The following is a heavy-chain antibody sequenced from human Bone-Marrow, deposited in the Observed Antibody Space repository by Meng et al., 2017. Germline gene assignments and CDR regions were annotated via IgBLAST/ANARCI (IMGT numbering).Heavy chain of an antibody. J-gene: IGHJ4*02. Sequence: ASVKVSCKASGYTFTSYGISWVRQAPGQGLEWMGWISAYNGNTNYAQKLQGRVTMTTDTSTSTAYMELRSLRSDDTAVYYCARDWVSRYFDWLPYSIDYWGQGTLVTVSS. V-gene: IGHV1-18*01. D-gene: IGHD3-9*01. CDR1: GYTFTSYG. CDR3: ARDWVSRYFDWLPYSIDY. CDR2: ISAYNGNT.